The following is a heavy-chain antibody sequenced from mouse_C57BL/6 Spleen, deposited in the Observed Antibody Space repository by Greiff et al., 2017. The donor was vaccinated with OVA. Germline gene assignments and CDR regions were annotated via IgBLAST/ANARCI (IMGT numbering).Heavy chain of an antibody. CDR1: GYTFTDYY. D-gene: IGHD2-4*01. V-gene: IGHV1-19*01. J-gene: IGHJ4*01. Sequence: EVQLQQSGPVLVKPGASVKMSCKASGYTFTDYYMNWVKQSHGKSLEWIGVINPYNGGTSYNQKFKGKATLTVDKSSSTAYMELNSLTSEDSAVYYCARSPYDYDVYYAMDYWGQGTSVTVSS. CDR2: INPYNGGT. CDR3: ARSPYDYDVYYAMDY.